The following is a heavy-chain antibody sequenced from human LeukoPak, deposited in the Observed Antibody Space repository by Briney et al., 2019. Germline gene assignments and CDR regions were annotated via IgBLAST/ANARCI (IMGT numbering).Heavy chain of an antibody. Sequence: SETLSLTCTVSDDSITVYYWTWIRQPPGKGLEWLGYIDHTGTTNYNPSLNSRVTISRDTSKNHFSLELSSATAADTAVYFCARGRVSSNTWYSTYYYYFYMDVWGKGTTVTVSS. V-gene: IGHV4-59*01. J-gene: IGHJ6*03. CDR3: ARGRVSSNTWYSTYYYYFYMDV. D-gene: IGHD6-13*01. CDR1: DDSITVYY. CDR2: IDHTGTT.